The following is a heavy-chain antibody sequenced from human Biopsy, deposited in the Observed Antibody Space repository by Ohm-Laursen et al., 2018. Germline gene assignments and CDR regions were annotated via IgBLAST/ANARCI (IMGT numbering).Heavy chain of an antibody. CDR1: GGSFSDYY. CDR3: AKHGSGWTGDDAFHI. D-gene: IGHD6-19*01. CDR2: INHRGSA. V-gene: IGHV4-34*01. J-gene: IGHJ3*02. Sequence: SDTLSLTCAVYGGSFSDYYWSWIRQPPGKGLEWIGEINHRGSANHNPSLRSRVTMSVDTSKNQFSLKLTSVTAADTAVYYCAKHGSGWTGDDAFHIWGQGTMVTVSS.